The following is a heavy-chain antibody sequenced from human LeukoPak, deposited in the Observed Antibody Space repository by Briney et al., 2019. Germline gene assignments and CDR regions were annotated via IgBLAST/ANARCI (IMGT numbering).Heavy chain of an antibody. D-gene: IGHD2-15*01. CDR3: ARDCSGGSCEDAFDI. CDR1: GYTFTSYG. J-gene: IGHJ3*02. CDR2: MNPNSGNT. V-gene: IGHV1-8*02. Sequence: ASVKVSCKASGYTFTSYGISWVRQATGQGLEWMGWMNPNSGNTGYAQKFQGRVTMTRNTSISTAYMELSSLRSEDTAVYYCARDCSGGSCEDAFDIWGQGTMVTVSS.